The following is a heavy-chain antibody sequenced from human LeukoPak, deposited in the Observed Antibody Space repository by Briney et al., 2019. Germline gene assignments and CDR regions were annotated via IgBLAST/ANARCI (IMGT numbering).Heavy chain of an antibody. D-gene: IGHD1-26*01. CDR2: IYHSGST. CDR3: ARDSGGLHY. CDR1: GGSFSGYY. J-gene: IGHJ4*02. V-gene: IGHV4-30-2*01. Sequence: SETLSLTCAVYGGSFSGYYWSWIRQPPGKGLEWIGYIYHSGSTYYNPSLKSRVTISVDRSKNQFSLKLSSVTAADTAVYYCARDSGGLHYWGQGTLVTVSS.